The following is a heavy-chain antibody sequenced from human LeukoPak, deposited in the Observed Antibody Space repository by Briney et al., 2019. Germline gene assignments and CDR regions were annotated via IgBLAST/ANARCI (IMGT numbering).Heavy chain of an antibody. CDR3: ARHRGNYGDYFYYYYYYMDV. CDR1: GGSISSSSYY. Sequence: SETLSLTCTVSGGSISSSSYYWGWIRQPPGKGLEWIGSIYYSGSTCYNPSLKSRVTISVDTSKNQFSLKLSSVTAADTAVYYCARHRGNYGDYFYYYYYYMDVWGKGTTVTISS. D-gene: IGHD4-17*01. V-gene: IGHV4-39*01. J-gene: IGHJ6*03. CDR2: IYYSGST.